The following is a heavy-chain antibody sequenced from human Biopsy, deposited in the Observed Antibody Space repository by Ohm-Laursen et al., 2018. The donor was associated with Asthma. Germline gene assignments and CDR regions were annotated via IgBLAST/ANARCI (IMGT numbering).Heavy chain of an antibody. J-gene: IGHJ6*02. Sequence: SSVKVSCKASGDSFSNYAISRVRQAPGQGLEWMGGLIPVLGTPDHAQMFEGRVTITADESTSTAYMELSSLSSEGTAVYYCARGYSGSDRIVYYYSGLEVWGQGTTVTVSS. V-gene: IGHV1-69*01. CDR1: GDSFSNYA. D-gene: IGHD5-12*01. CDR2: LIPVLGTP. CDR3: ARGYSGSDRIVYYYSGLEV.